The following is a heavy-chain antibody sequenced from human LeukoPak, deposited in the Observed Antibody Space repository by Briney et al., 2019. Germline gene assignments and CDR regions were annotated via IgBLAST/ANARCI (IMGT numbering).Heavy chain of an antibody. CDR3: ARDREFKNREYYGMDV. CDR2: INPSGGST. J-gene: IGHJ6*02. V-gene: IGHV1-46*01. CDR1: GYTFTSYY. Sequence: ASVKVSCKASGYTFTSYYMHWVRQAPGQGLEWMGIINPSGGSTSYAQKFQGRATMTRDTSTSTVYMELSSLRAEDTAVYYCARDREFKNREYYGMDVWGQGTTVTVSS. D-gene: IGHD2/OR15-2a*01.